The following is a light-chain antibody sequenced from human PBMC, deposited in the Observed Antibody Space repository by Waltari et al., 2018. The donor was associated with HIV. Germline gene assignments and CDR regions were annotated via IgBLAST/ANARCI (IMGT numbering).Light chain of an antibody. CDR3: QQYKTYPRT. CDR1: QGISNY. CDR2: GAS. V-gene: IGKV1-16*01. Sequence: DIHMTQSPSSLSASIGDTITISCRAGQGISNYLAWFQMKPGKAPKSLIYGASRLHNGVPSRFSGSGSGTDFTLTINSRQPEDFATYYCQQYKTYPRTFGHGTKVE. J-gene: IGKJ1*01.